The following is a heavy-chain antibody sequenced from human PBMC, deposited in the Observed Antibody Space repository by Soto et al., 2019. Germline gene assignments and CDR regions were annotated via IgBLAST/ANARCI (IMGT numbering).Heavy chain of an antibody. J-gene: IGHJ4*02. CDR1: GYTFTNYD. D-gene: IGHD3-3*01. CDR2: MSPNSGNT. V-gene: IGHV1-8*01. CDR3: VTWARSGWETGFY. Sequence: QVQLVQSGAEVKKPGASVRVSCQTSGYTFTNYDINWVRQAAGQGLEWMGWMSPNSGNTGYAQIFQGRVSMTRDTSISTAYIELGSLRSEDTAVYYCVTWARSGWETGFYWGQGNLVTV.